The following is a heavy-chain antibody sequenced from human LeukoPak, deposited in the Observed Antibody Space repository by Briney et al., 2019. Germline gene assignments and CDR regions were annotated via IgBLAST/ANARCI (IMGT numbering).Heavy chain of an antibody. CDR2: INGVGYST. CDR3: IKGRKYCSGSLRDVLEN. V-gene: IGHV3-23*01. CDR1: GFTFSSYS. J-gene: IGHJ3*02. D-gene: IGHD6-19*01. Sequence: PGGSLRLSCAASGFTFSSYSMNWVRQAPGKGLEWVSVINGVGYSTYYADSVRGRFTISRDNSKNTLFLQMNSLRAEDTAVYYCIKGRKYCSGSLRDVLENWGQGTMVTVSS.